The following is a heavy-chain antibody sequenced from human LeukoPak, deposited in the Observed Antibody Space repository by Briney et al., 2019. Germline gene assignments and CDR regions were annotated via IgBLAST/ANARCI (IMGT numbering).Heavy chain of an antibody. V-gene: IGHV3-33*01. Sequence: PGGSLRLSCAASGFTFSSYGMHWVRQAPGKGLEWVAVIWYDGSNKYYADSVKGRFTISRDNSKNTLYLQMNSLRAEDTAVYYCARDYSGSYGYFDYWGQGTLVTVSS. CDR3: ARDYSGSYGYFDY. CDR2: IWYDGSNK. J-gene: IGHJ4*02. D-gene: IGHD1-26*01. CDR1: GFTFSSYG.